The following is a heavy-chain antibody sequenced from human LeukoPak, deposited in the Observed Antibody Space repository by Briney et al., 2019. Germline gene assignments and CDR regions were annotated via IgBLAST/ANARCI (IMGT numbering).Heavy chain of an antibody. CDR2: ISGSGGST. D-gene: IGHD4-17*01. Sequence: GGTLRLSCAASGFTFSSYGMSWVRQAPGKGLEWVSAISGSGGSTYYADSVKGRFTISRDNSKNTLYLQMNSLRAEDTAVYYCAKDIDNGDYVVYWGQGTLVTVSS. CDR1: GFTFSSYG. V-gene: IGHV3-23*01. CDR3: AKDIDNGDYVVY. J-gene: IGHJ4*02.